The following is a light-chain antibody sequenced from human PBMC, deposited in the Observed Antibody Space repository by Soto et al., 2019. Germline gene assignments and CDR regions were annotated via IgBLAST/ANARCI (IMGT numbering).Light chain of an antibody. CDR3: PVWDSVTDHVV. V-gene: IGLV3-21*02. CDR1: SIGSKS. J-gene: IGLJ2*01. CDR2: DDS. Sequence: SYELTQPPSVSVAPGQTATFTCGGNSIGSKSVHWYQQKPGQAPVLVVYDDSDRPSGIPERFSGSNSGNTATLTISRVEAGDEADYYCPVWDSVTDHVVFGGGTKVTVL.